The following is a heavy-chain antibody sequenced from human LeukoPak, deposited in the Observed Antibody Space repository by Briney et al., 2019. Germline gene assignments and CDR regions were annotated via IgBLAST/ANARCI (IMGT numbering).Heavy chain of an antibody. CDR1: EYSFTSYD. Sequence: ASVKVSCKASEYSFTSYDIAWVRQATGQGLEWMGWMNPKSGNTGYAQKFQGRVNFTRNTSISTAYMELSSLRSDDTAVYYCARGRDGYRSGWSDYWGQGTLVTVSS. V-gene: IGHV1-8*03. D-gene: IGHD6-19*01. J-gene: IGHJ4*02. CDR2: MNPKSGNT. CDR3: ARGRDGYRSGWSDY.